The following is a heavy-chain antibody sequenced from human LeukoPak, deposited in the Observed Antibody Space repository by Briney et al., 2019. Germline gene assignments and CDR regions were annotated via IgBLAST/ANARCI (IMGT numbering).Heavy chain of an antibody. J-gene: IGHJ4*02. CDR3: ARGRGARPDDY. CDR2: IYYSGST. Sequence: ASETLSLTCTVSGGSISSGDYYWSWIRQHPGKGLEWIGYIYYSGSTYYNPSLKSRITISVDTSKNQFSLKLSSVTAADTAVYYCARGRGARPDDYWGQGTLVTVSS. V-gene: IGHV4-31*03. D-gene: IGHD6-6*01. CDR1: GGSISSGDYY.